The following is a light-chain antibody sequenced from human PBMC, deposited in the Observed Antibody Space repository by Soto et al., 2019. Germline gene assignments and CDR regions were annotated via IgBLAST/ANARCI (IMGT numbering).Light chain of an antibody. CDR3: SSYTSSSTLN. J-gene: IGLJ1*01. CDR1: SSDVGGYNY. V-gene: IGLV2-14*01. Sequence: QSALTQPASVSGSPGQSITISCTGTSSDVGGYNYVSWYQQHPGKAPKLMIYDVSNRPSGVSNRFSGSKSGNTASLTISGLKHEDEADYYCSSYTSSSTLNFGTGTKVXVL. CDR2: DVS.